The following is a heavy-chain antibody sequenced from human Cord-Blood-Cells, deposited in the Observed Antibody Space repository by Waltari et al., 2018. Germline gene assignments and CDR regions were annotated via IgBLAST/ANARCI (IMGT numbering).Heavy chain of an antibody. Sequence: QVQLQQWGAGLLKPSETLSLTCAVYGGSFSGYYWSWIRQPPGKGLEWIGEINHSGSANYNTSLKSRVTISVDTAKNQFSLRLSSVTAADTAVYYCASCPSAAGTRSNWFDPWGQGTLVTVSS. CDR1: GGSFSGYY. CDR3: ASCPSAAGTRSNWFDP. CDR2: INHSGSA. J-gene: IGHJ5*02. D-gene: IGHD6-13*01. V-gene: IGHV4-34*01.